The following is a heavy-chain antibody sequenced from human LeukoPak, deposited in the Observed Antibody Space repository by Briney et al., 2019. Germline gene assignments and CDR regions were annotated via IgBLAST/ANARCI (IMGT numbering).Heavy chain of an antibody. V-gene: IGHV4-34*01. CDR1: GGSFSGYY. J-gene: IGHJ3*02. Sequence: SETLSLTCAVYGGSFSGYYWSWIRQPPGKGLEWIGEINHSGSTNYNPSLKSRVTISVDTSKNQFSLKLSSVTAADTAVYYCARGFRVGRLQLPGDAFDIWGQGTMVTVS. D-gene: IGHD5-24*01. CDR3: ARGFRVGRLQLPGDAFDI. CDR2: INHSGST.